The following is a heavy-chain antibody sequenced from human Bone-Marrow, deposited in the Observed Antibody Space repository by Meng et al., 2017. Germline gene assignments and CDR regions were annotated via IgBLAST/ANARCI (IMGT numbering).Heavy chain of an antibody. V-gene: IGHV1-2*06. CDR3: ARDEDISAAGKLFGDY. Sequence: GRLVQSGAEVKRPGASVKVACKPSGYNFPDYWLHWVRRAPGQGLEWMGRTDPKSGDTHYAQRFQGRVTMTGDTSISTAYMELSGLRSDDTAMYYCARDEDISAAGKLFGDYWGQGTLVTVSS. J-gene: IGHJ4*02. CDR2: TDPKSGDT. CDR1: GYNFPDYW. D-gene: IGHD6-13*01.